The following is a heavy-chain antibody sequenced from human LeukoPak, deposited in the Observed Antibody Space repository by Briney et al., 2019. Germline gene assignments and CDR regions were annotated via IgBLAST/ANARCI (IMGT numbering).Heavy chain of an antibody. D-gene: IGHD3-22*01. CDR2: ISSSGSTI. CDR1: GLTFSDYH. V-gene: IGHV3-11*01. J-gene: IGHJ4*02. Sequence: GGSLRLSCAASGLTFSDYHMSWIRQAPGKGLEWVSYISSSGSTIYYADSVKGRFTISRDNAKNSLYLQMNSLRAEDTAVYYCARVRASGDSSGYYYFDYWGQGTLVTVSS. CDR3: ARVRASGDSSGYYYFDY.